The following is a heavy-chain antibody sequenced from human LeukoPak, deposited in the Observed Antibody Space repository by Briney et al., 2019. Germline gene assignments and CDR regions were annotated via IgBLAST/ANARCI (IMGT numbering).Heavy chain of an antibody. Sequence: PSETLSLTCAVSGGSISSSNWWSWVRQPPRKGLEWIGEIYHSGSTNYNPSLKSRVTISVDKSKNQFSLKLSSVTAADTAVYYCARWAGDIVVVLAARYWFDPWGQGTLVTVSS. CDR2: IYHSGST. CDR3: ARWAGDIVVVLAARYWFDP. CDR1: GGSISSSNW. V-gene: IGHV4-4*02. D-gene: IGHD2-2*01. J-gene: IGHJ5*02.